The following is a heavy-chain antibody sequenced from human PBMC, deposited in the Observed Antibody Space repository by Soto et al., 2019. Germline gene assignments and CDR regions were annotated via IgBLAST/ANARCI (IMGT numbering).Heavy chain of an antibody. J-gene: IGHJ4*01. CDR3: ARRHYVFGSGYYYYFDY. CDR1: GYSFTSYW. V-gene: IGHV5-51*01. Sequence: GESLKISCKGSGYSFTSYWIGWVRQMPGKGLEWMGIIYPGDSDTRYSPSFQGQVTISADKSISTAYLQWSSLKASDTAMYYCARRHYVFGSGYYYYFDYWGQGTLVTVSS. D-gene: IGHD3-3*01. CDR2: IYPGDSDT.